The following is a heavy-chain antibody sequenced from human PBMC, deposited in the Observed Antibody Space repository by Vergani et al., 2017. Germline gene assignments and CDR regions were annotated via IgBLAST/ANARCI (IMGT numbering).Heavy chain of an antibody. CDR3: ARGNPYVDFDI. Sequence: QVQLQESGPGLVKPSQTLSLTCTVSGGSFNSGRYYWSWLRQPAGKRLEWIGRIHTNGVIHYNPSLNSRATISLNTSRNQISLKLTSVTATETAIYFCARGNPYVDFDIWGQGTMITVSS. J-gene: IGHJ3*02. V-gene: IGHV4-61*02. CDR2: IHTNGVI. CDR1: GGSFNSGRYY. D-gene: IGHD3-16*01.